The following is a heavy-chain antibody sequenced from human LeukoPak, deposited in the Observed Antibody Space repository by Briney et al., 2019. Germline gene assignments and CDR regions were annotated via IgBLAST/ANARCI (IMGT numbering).Heavy chain of an antibody. CDR1: GFTFSSYG. Sequence: GGSLRLSCAASGFTFSSYGMHWVRQAPGKGLEWVAFIRYDGSNKYYAVSVKGRFTISRDNSKNTLYLQMNSLRAEDTAVYYCARASMTTVSSFDYWGQGTLVTVSS. J-gene: IGHJ4*02. V-gene: IGHV3-30*02. CDR2: IRYDGSNK. D-gene: IGHD4-17*01. CDR3: ARASMTTVSSFDY.